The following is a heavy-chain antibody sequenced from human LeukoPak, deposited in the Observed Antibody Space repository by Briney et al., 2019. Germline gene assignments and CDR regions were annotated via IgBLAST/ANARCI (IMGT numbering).Heavy chain of an antibody. J-gene: IGHJ4*02. D-gene: IGHD3-10*01. CDR3: ASRWFGVPSDY. CDR1: GGSFSGYY. V-gene: IGHV4-34*01. CDR2: INHSGST. Sequence: SETLSLTCAVYGGSFSGYYWSWIRQPPGKGLEWIGEINHSGSTNYNPSLKSRVTISVDTSKNQFSLKLSSVTAADTAVYYCASRWFGVPSDYWGQGTLVTVSS.